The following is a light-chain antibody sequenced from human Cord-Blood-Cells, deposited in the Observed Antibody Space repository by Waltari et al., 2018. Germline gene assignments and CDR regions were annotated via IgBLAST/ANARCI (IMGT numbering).Light chain of an antibody. CDR2: EGS. J-gene: IGLJ1*01. Sequence: QSALTQPASVSGSPGQSITIPCTGTSSAVGSYNLVSWYQQHPGKAPKLMIYEGSKRPSGVSNRFSGSKSGNTASLTISGLQAEDEADYYCCSYAGSSTHYVFGTGTKVTVL. V-gene: IGLV2-23*01. CDR3: CSYAGSSTHYV. CDR1: SSAVGSYNL.